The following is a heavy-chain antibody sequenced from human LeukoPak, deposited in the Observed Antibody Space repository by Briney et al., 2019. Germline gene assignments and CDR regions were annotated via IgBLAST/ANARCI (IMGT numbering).Heavy chain of an antibody. V-gene: IGHV4-59*08. J-gene: IGHJ4*02. CDR2: IYYSGST. D-gene: IGHD2-21*02. CDR1: GGSISSYY. Sequence: SETLSLTCTVSGGSISSYYWSWIRQPPGKGLEWIGYIYYSGSTNYNPSLKSRVTISVDTSKNQFSLKLSSVTAADTAVYYCAATALNAYCGGDCPPYYFDYWGQGTLVSVSS. CDR3: AATALNAYCGGDCPPYYFDY.